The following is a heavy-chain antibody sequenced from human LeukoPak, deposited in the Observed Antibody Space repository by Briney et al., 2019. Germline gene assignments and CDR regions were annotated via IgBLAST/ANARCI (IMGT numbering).Heavy chain of an antibody. CDR3: ARGYVSSWYIFQGDGMDV. D-gene: IGHD6-13*01. V-gene: IGHV1-46*01. J-gene: IGHJ6*02. Sequence: ASVKVSCKASGYTFPSYFMHWVRQAPGQGLEWMGIINPTGGSTTYAQKFQGRVTMTRDTSTSTVYMELSSLRSDDTAVYYCARGYVSSWYIFQGDGMDVWGQGTTVTVSS. CDR2: INPTGGST. CDR1: GYTFPSYF.